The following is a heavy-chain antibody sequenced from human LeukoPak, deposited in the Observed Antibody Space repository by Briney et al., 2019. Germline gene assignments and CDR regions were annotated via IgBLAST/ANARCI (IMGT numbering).Heavy chain of an antibody. J-gene: IGHJ4*02. CDR3: AKKFEDIVVVPAAIFDY. Sequence: PGGSLRLSCVASGFTFRSYAMSWVRQAPGKGLEWVSAISGSGGSTYYADSVKGRFTISRDNSKSTLYLQMNSLRAEDTAVYYCAKKFEDIVVVPAAIFDYWGQGTLVTVSS. CDR1: GFTFRSYA. CDR2: ISGSGGST. V-gene: IGHV3-23*01. D-gene: IGHD2-2*01.